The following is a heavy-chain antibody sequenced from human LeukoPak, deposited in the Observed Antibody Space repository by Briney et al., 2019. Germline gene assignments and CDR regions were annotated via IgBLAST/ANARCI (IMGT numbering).Heavy chain of an antibody. Sequence: SETLSLTCTVSGGSISSYYWSWIRQPPGKGLEWIRYIYYSGSTNYNPSLKSRVTISVDTSKNQFSLKLSSVIAADTAVYYCARTTEGYCSSASCFGFSYSYYMDVWGKGTTVTISS. V-gene: IGHV4-59*01. J-gene: IGHJ6*03. D-gene: IGHD2-2*01. CDR3: ARTTEGYCSSASCFGFSYSYYMDV. CDR1: GGSISSYY. CDR2: IYYSGST.